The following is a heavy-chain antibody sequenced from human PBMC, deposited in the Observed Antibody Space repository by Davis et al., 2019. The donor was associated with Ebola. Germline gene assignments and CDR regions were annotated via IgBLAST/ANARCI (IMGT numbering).Heavy chain of an antibody. CDR2: IIPIFGTA. D-gene: IGHD2-15*01. V-gene: IGHV1-69*13. J-gene: IGHJ4*02. CDR1: GYTFTSYY. Sequence: SVKVSCKASGYTFTSYYMHWVRQAPGQGLEWMGGIIPIFGTANYAQKFQGRVTITADESTSTAYMELSSLRSEDTAVYYCARSSGGSYAVYYFDYWGQGTLVTVSS. CDR3: ARSSGGSYAVYYFDY.